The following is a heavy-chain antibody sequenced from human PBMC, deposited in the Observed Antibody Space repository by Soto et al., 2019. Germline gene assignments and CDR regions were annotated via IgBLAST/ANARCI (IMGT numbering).Heavy chain of an antibody. D-gene: IGHD3-3*01. CDR3: ATEHYPYDFDV. J-gene: IGHJ6*04. CDR1: GFTFTSSA. V-gene: IGHV1-58*02. CDR2: SVIGSDNT. Sequence: AVKVSCKASGFTFTSSAMQWVRQSRAQRLEWIGWSVIGSDNTNYAQKFQERVTITRDMSTSTAYMELSSLRSEDTAVYYCATEHYPYDFDVSGKGTTVTVSS.